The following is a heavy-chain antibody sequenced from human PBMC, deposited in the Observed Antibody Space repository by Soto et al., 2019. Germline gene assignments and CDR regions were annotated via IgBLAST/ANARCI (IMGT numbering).Heavy chain of an antibody. V-gene: IGHV3-23*01. J-gene: IGHJ5*02. D-gene: IGHD6-19*01. CDR1: GFTFSSYA. CDR2: ISGSGGST. Sequence: GGSLRLSCAASGFTFSSYAMSWVRQAPGKGLEWVSAISGSGGSTYYADSVKGRFTVSRDNSKNTLYLQMNSLRAEDTAVYYCANDRSSRCAPGWFDPWGQGTLVTVSS. CDR3: ANDRSSRCAPGWFDP.